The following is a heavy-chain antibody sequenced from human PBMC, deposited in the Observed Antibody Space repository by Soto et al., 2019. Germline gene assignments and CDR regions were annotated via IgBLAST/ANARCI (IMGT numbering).Heavy chain of an antibody. CDR2: ISGSGGST. CDR3: ASGWTGS. J-gene: IGHJ5*02. D-gene: IGHD6-19*01. Sequence: PGGSLRLSCAASGFTFSNYAVTWVRQAPGKGLEWVSTISGSGGSTYYADSVKGRFTISRDNSKDTLYLQMNSLRADDTAVYYCASGWTGSWGQGTLVTVSS. CDR1: GFTFSNYA. V-gene: IGHV3-23*01.